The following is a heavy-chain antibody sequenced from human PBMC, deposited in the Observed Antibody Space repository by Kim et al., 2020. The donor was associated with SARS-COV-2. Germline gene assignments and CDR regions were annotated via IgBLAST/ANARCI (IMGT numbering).Heavy chain of an antibody. CDR1: GYSFTKYT. D-gene: IGHD3-10*01. Sequence: ASVKVSCKAFGYSFTKYTLHWVRQAPGQGLEWMGIINPSGGSPTYTQKFQGRLNMTRDTSTSTVYMELSSLRSEDSALYYCARDWGPGTYYTETWGQGPLVTV. J-gene: IGHJ5*02. V-gene: IGHV1-46*01. CDR3: ARDWGPGTYYTET. CDR2: INPSGGSP.